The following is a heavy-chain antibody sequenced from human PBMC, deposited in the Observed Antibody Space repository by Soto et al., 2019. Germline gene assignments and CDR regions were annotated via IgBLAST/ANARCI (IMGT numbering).Heavy chain of an antibody. CDR3: ATDRYYYDSSGYIDY. D-gene: IGHD3-22*01. CDR2: ISYDGSNK. Sequence: PGGSLRLSCAASGFTFSSYGMHWVRQAPGKGLEWVAVISYDGSNKYYADSVKGRFTISRDNSKNTLYLQMNSLRAEDTAVYYCATDRYYYDSSGYIDYWGQGT. CDR1: GFTFSSYG. J-gene: IGHJ4*02. V-gene: IGHV3-30*03.